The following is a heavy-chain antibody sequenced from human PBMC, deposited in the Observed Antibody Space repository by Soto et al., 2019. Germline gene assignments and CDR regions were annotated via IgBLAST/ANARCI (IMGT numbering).Heavy chain of an antibody. CDR1: GGSISSGGYY. CDR3: VGTDRLYYYGSGSYLGPFDP. Sequence: SETLSLTCTVSGGSISSGGYYWSWIRQPPGKGLEWIGYIYYSGSTNYNPSLKSRVTISVDTSKNQFSLKLSSVTAADTAVYYCVGTDRLYYYGSGSYLGPFDPWGRGTLVTVSS. D-gene: IGHD3-10*01. CDR2: IYYSGST. J-gene: IGHJ5*02. V-gene: IGHV4-61*08.